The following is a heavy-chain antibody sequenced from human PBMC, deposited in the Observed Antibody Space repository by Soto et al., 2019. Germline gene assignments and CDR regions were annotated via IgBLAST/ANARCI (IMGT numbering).Heavy chain of an antibody. V-gene: IGHV1-69*01. Sequence: QMHLVQSGAEVKKPRSSVKVSCKASGGSFTYTLSWVRQAPGQGLEWMGGIIPIFGTTNYAQKFQGRVTITADESTKTAYMELSTLRSEDTAVYYCARLHSHGTYGMDVWGQGTTVTVSS. CDR3: ARLHSHGTYGMDV. J-gene: IGHJ6*02. CDR1: GGSFTYT. CDR2: IIPIFGTT. D-gene: IGHD5-18*01.